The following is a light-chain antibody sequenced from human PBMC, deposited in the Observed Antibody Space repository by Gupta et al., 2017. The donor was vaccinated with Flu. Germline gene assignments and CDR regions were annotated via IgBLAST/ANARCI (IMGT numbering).Light chain of an antibody. Sequence: GTCSGVGADVYVSWEQQHPGNTPRLMFYDVSTRPSGVRDRCSGSKTANTPSLTVSRLEAEDEADYDGCSYAGNLPVFGRGTKLTVL. CDR1: CSGVGADVY. V-gene: IGLV2-11*03. CDR2: DVS. J-gene: IGLJ2*01. CDR3: CSYAGNLPV.